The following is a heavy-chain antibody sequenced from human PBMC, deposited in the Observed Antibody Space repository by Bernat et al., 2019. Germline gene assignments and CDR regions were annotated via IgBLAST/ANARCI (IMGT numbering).Heavy chain of an antibody. CDR2: INHSGST. CDR1: GGSFSGYY. Sequence: QVQLQQWGAGLLKPSETLSLTCAVYGGSFSGYYWTWVRQSPGKGLAWIGEINHSGSTNYNPSLKSRVTITVDSSKNQFSLTLSSVTAADTAVYYCARGASSSAFAFHFWGQGTPVTVSS. J-gene: IGHJ4*02. V-gene: IGHV4-34*01. D-gene: IGHD3-10*01. CDR3: ARGASSSAFAFHF.